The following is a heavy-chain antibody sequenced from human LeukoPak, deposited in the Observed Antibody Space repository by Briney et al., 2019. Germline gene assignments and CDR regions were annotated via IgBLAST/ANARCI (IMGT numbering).Heavy chain of an antibody. Sequence: GGSLRLSCAASGFTFSSYSMNWVRQAPGKGLVWVSRISSDGSITSYADSVKGRFTISRDNAKNTLYLQMNSLRAEDTAVYYCARHLNYYFDYWGQGTLVTVSS. CDR2: ISSDGSIT. CDR3: ARHLNYYFDY. D-gene: IGHD3-10*01. CDR1: GFTFSSYS. J-gene: IGHJ4*02. V-gene: IGHV3-74*01.